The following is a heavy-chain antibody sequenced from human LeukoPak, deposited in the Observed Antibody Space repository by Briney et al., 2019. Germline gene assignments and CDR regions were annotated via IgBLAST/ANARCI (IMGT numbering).Heavy chain of an antibody. CDR2: INHSGST. Sequence: PSETLSLTCTVSGGSISSYYWSWIRQPPGKGLEWIGEINHSGSTNYNPSLKSRVTISVDTSKNQFSLKLSSVTAADTAVYYCARASVAGSTGYWGQGTLVTVSS. CDR1: GGSISSYY. V-gene: IGHV4-34*01. CDR3: ARASVAGSTGY. D-gene: IGHD6-19*01. J-gene: IGHJ4*02.